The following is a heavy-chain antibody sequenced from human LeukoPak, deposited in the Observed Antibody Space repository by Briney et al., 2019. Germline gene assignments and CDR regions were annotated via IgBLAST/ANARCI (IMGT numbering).Heavy chain of an antibody. V-gene: IGHV3-7*01. Sequence: GGSLRLSCAASGFTFSAFWMAWVRQAPGKGLEWVGNINQIGSDKYYLDSVKGRFTISRDNAKNSLYLQMNSLRAEDTAVYYCARDLGGYSHYFDYWGQGTLVTVSS. CDR2: INQIGSDK. J-gene: IGHJ4*02. CDR1: GFTFSAFW. CDR3: ARDLGGYSHYFDY. D-gene: IGHD2-21*02.